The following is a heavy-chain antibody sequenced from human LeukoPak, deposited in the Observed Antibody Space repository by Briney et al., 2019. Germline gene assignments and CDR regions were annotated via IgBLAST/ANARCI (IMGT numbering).Heavy chain of an antibody. CDR2: ISYDGSNK. CDR1: GFTFSSYA. V-gene: IGHV3-30*04. Sequence: GRSLRLSCAASGFTFSSYAMHWVRQAPGKGLEWVAVISYDGSNKYYADSVKGRCTISRDNSKNTLYLQMNSLRAEDTAVYYCAKVAGSGSYCDYWGQGTLVTVSS. D-gene: IGHD3-10*01. CDR3: AKVAGSGSYCDY. J-gene: IGHJ4*02.